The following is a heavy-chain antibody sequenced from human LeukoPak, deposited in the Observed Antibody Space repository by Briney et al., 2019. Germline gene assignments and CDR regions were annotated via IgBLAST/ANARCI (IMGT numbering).Heavy chain of an antibody. CDR3: SSGNSHAFDI. CDR1: GFTFSSYW. Sequence: PGGSLRLSCAASGFTFSSYWMHWVRQAPGKGLVWVSRINSDGSSTIYADSVKGRFTTSRDNAKNTLYLQMNNLRAEDTAVYYCSSGNSHAFDIWGQGTMVTVSS. J-gene: IGHJ3*02. V-gene: IGHV3-74*01. D-gene: IGHD4-23*01. CDR2: INSDGSST.